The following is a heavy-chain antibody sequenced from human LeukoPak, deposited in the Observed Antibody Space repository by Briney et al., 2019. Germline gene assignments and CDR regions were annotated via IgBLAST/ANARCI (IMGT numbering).Heavy chain of an antibody. Sequence: GGSLRLSCAASGFSFSNSAMNWVRRAPGKGLEWVSGISGSADTTYYADSVRGRFTISRDNSKNTLYLQMNSLRAEDTAVYYCAKDRWRTTTSAFDYWGQGTLVTVSS. D-gene: IGHD2/OR15-2a*01. V-gene: IGHV3-23*01. CDR2: ISGSADTT. CDR3: AKDRWRTTTSAFDY. CDR1: GFSFSNSA. J-gene: IGHJ4*02.